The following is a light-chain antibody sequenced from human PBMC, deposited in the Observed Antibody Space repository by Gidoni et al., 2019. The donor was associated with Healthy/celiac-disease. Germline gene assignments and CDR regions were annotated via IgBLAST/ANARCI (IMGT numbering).Light chain of an antibody. Sequence: DIQMTQSPSSLSASVGDRVTITCRASQSISSYLNWYQQKPGKAPKLRIYAASSLQSGVPSRFSGSGSGTDFTLPISSLQPEDFSTYYCQQSYSNSWTFGQGTKLEIK. CDR2: AAS. J-gene: IGKJ2*02. V-gene: IGKV1-39*01. CDR3: QQSYSNSWT. CDR1: QSISSY.